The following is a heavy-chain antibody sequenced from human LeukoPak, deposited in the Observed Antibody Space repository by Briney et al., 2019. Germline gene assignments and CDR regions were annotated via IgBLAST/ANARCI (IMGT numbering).Heavy chain of an antibody. D-gene: IGHD3-3*01. CDR2: IYTSGST. CDR3: ARYYDFWSGHTAFDV. CDR1: GASISSGTYY. V-gene: IGHV4-61*02. Sequence: SETLSLTCTVSGASISSGTYYWSWIRQPAGEGLEWVGRIYTSGSTNYNSSLKSRVAVSVDTSKNQFSLQLTSVTAADTAVYYCARYYDFWSGHTAFDVWGQGTMVTVSS. J-gene: IGHJ3*01.